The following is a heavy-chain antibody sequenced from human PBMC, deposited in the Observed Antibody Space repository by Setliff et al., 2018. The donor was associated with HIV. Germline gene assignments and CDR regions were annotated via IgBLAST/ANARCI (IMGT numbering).Heavy chain of an antibody. CDR3: ARHANYDFWSGYWGYYFDY. CDR2: IYTSGTT. Sequence: SETLSLTCTVSGGSISTYYWSWIRQPPGKGLEWIGYIYTSGTTNYNPSLKSRVTISVDTSKKQVSLKLSTVTAADTAVYYCARHANYDFWSGYWGYYFDYWGQGTLVTVSS. V-gene: IGHV4-4*09. J-gene: IGHJ4*02. CDR1: GGSISTYY. D-gene: IGHD3-3*01.